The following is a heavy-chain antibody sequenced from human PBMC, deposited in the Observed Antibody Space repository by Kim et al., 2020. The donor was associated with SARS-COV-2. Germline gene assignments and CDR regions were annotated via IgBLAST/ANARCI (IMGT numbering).Heavy chain of an antibody. D-gene: IGHD3-9*01. CDR3: ARGEDFDWLPYYFDY. Sequence: DSVKGRFTIARDNAKNSLYLQMNSLRAEDTAVYYCARGEDFDWLPYYFDYWGQGTLVTVSS. V-gene: IGHV3-7*01. J-gene: IGHJ4*02.